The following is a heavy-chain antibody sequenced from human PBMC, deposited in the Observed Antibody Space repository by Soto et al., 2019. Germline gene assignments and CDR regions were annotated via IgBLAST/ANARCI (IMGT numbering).Heavy chain of an antibody. CDR1: GFTFSSYG. V-gene: IGHV3-30*03. J-gene: IGHJ6*03. D-gene: IGHD2-2*01. CDR2: ISIDRSNI. CDR3: TRSAYMDV. Sequence: GGSLRLSCAASGFTFSSYGMHWVRQAPGKGLEWVSFISIDRSNIYYADSVKGRFTISRDNAKNSLYLQMDSLRAEDTAVYYATRSAYMDVWGTGTTVTVSS.